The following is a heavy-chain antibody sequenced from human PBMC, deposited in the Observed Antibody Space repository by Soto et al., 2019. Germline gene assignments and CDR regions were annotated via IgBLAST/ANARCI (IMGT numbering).Heavy chain of an antibody. Sequence: QVHLVQSGAEVKKPGASVKVSCKASGYNFTSYDINWVRQAAGQGLEWMGWMNPKSGNAGSSQSFQGRVTMTMNTALRTASMALSSLQSDDTSVYYCARGGPVQYYYYALDVRGDGTAVTVSS. CDR1: GYNFTSYD. CDR3: ARGGPVQYYYYALDV. V-gene: IGHV1-8*01. J-gene: IGHJ6*01. CDR2: MNPKSGNA. D-gene: IGHD6-19*01.